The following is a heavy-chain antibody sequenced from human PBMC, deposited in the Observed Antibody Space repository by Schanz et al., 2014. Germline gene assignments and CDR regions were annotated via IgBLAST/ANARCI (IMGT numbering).Heavy chain of an antibody. CDR2: ISGSGGST. J-gene: IGHJ4*02. D-gene: IGHD3-10*01. CDR3: ARGGRDGIRASNYFDS. Sequence: VQLVESGGGVVQPGRSLRLSCAASGFTFSSYTMNWVRQAPGKGLEWVSAISGSGGSTYYADSVKGRFSVSGDNSKNTLYFQLNSLRAEDTAVYYCARGGRDGIRASNYFDSWGQGTLVVVSS. CDR1: GFTFSSYT. V-gene: IGHV3-23*04.